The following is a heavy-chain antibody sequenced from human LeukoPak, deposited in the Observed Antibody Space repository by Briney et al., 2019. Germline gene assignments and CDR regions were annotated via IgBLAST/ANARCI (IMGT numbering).Heavy chain of an antibody. Sequence: AGGSLRLSCAASGFTFSGYSMNWVRQAPGRGLEWVSSISSTSTYIDYADSVKGRFTISRDNAKNSLFLQMDSLRAEDTAVYYCAKDSGWILFDDWGQGTLVTVSS. J-gene: IGHJ4*02. CDR3: AKDSGWILFDD. CDR1: GFTFSGYS. V-gene: IGHV3-21*04. CDR2: ISSTSTYI. D-gene: IGHD2-2*03.